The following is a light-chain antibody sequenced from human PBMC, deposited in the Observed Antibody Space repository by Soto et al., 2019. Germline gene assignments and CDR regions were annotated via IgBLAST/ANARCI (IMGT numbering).Light chain of an antibody. CDR3: CSFAGDPYV. CDR2: DVH. J-gene: IGLJ1*01. CDR1: NIDVGVYDY. V-gene: IGLV2-11*01. Sequence: QSALTQPRSVSASPGQSGAISCTRNNIDVGVYDYVSWYQQHPGKAPKLMFYDVHKRPSGVPDRFSGSKSGNTASLTISGLQAEDEADYYCCSFAGDPYVFGTGTKVTVL.